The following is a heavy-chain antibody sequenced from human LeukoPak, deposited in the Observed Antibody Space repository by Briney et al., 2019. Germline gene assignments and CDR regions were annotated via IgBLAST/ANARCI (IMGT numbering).Heavy chain of an antibody. CDR3: ALSKTAGARKGWFDP. D-gene: IGHD4-11*01. CDR1: GGSISSSSYY. V-gene: IGHV4-39*07. J-gene: IGHJ5*02. CDR2: IYYSGST. Sequence: SETLSLTCTVSGGSISSSSYYWGWIRQPPGKGLEWIGSIYYSGSTYYNPSLKSRVTISVDTSKNQFSLKLSSVTAADTAVYYCALSKTAGARKGWFDPWGQGTLVTVSS.